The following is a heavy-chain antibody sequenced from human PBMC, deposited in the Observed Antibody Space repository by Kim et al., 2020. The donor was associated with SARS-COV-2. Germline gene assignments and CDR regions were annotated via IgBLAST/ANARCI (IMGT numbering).Heavy chain of an antibody. J-gene: IGHJ1*01. D-gene: IGHD6-19*01. CDR1: GFTFSNAW. CDR2: IKSKTDGGTT. CDR3: TTVPPRGSYSSGWYPGDG. Sequence: GGSLRLSCAASGFTFSNAWMSWVRQAPGKGLEWVGRIKSKTDGGTTDYAAPVKGRFTISRDDSKNTLYLQMNSLKTADTAGYYCTTVPPRGSYSSGWYPGDGWGEGTLVTVSS. V-gene: IGHV3-15*01.